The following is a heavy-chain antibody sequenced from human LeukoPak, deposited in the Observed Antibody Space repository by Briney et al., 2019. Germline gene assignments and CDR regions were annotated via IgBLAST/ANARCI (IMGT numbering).Heavy chain of an antibody. D-gene: IGHD4/OR15-4a*01. CDR3: ARGNNGAFDY. CDR1: GFTFSDYW. Sequence: GGSLRLSCAASGFTFSDYWINWVRQAPGEGLVWVANIKQDGSEKNYVDSVKGRFTVSRDNAKKSVYLQLNSLRVEDTAVYYCARGNNGAFDYWGQGSLATVSS. J-gene: IGHJ4*02. CDR2: IKQDGSEK. V-gene: IGHV3-7*01.